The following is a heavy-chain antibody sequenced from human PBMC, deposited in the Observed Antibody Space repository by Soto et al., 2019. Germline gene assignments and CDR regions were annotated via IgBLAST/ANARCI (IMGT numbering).Heavy chain of an antibody. CDR1: GFIFSDSP. J-gene: IGHJ4*02. CDR2: IRSKGDNYAT. V-gene: IGHV3-73*01. CDR3: TRLVEWDQGNEY. D-gene: IGHD3-3*01. Sequence: EVQLVESGGGLVQPGGSLKLSCAASGFIFSDSPIHWVRQASGKGLEWVGRIRSKGDNYATAYAASVRGRFTISRDDSKNTDYLQMNSLKTDDTAVYYCTRLVEWDQGNEYWGQGTLVTVSS.